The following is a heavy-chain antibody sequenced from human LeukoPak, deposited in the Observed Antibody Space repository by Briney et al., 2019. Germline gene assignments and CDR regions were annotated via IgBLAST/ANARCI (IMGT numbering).Heavy chain of an antibody. CDR3: ARTRAAAGYSSFWFDP. CDR2: ISYDGSNK. CDR1: GFTFSSYG. V-gene: IGHV3-30*03. D-gene: IGHD6-13*01. Sequence: GGSLGLSCEASGFTFSSYGMHWVRQAPGKGLEWVAVISYDGSNKYYADSVKGRFTISRDNYKNTLYLQMNSLRTEDTAVYYCARTRAAAGYSSFWFDPWGQGTLVTVSS. J-gene: IGHJ5*02.